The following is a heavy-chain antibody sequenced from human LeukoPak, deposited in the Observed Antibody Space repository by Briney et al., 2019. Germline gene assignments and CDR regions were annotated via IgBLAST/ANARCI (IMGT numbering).Heavy chain of an antibody. D-gene: IGHD6-19*01. CDR2: ISWNSGSI. V-gene: IGHV3-9*01. J-gene: IGHJ6*02. CDR1: GFTFDDYA. Sequence: PGRSLRLSCAASGFTFDDYAMHWVRQAPGKGLEWVSGISWNSGSIGYADSVKGRFTISRDNAKNSLYLQMNSLRAEDTAVYYCAREGSGWYGLGYYYYGMDVWGQGTTVTVSS. CDR3: AREGSGWYGLGYYYYGMDV.